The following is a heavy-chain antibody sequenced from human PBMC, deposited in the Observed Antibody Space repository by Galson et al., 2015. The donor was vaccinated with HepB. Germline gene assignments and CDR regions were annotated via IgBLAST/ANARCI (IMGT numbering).Heavy chain of an antibody. Sequence: SETLSLTCAVYGGSFSGYYWSWIRQPPGKGLEWIGEINHSGSTKYNPSLKSRVTISVDTSKNQFSLKLSSVTAADTAIYYCARGRRRTSQGGASLMDVWGKGTTVTVSS. V-gene: IGHV4-34*01. J-gene: IGHJ6*03. CDR3: ARGRRRTSQGGASLMDV. CDR1: GGSFSGYY. CDR2: INHSGST. D-gene: IGHD2-2*01.